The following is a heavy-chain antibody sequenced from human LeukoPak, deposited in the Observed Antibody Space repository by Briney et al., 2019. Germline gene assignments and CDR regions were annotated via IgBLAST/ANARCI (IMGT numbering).Heavy chain of an antibody. V-gene: IGHV1-69*10. D-gene: IGHD3-10*01. CDR2: IIPILGIA. CDR3: ARETSTTPSWFGELFSSAGIDY. Sequence: SVTVSFKASGGTFSSYAISWVRQAPGQGLEWMGGIIPILGIANYAQKFQGRVTITADKSTSTAYMELSSLRSEDTAVYYCARETSTTPSWFGELFSSAGIDYWGQGTLVTVSS. CDR1: GGTFSSYA. J-gene: IGHJ4*02.